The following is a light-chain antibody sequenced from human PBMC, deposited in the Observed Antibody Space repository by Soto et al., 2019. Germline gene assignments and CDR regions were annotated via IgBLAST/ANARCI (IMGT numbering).Light chain of an antibody. J-gene: IGLJ2*01. CDR1: SSDVGGYDY. Sequence: QSVLTQPASVSGSPGQSITISCTGTSSDVGGYDYVSWYQQHPGKAPNLMIYQVSNRPSGVSNRFSGSKSGNTASPTISGLQAEDEANYYCSSYTRSNTLVFGGGTKVTVL. CDR2: QVS. V-gene: IGLV2-14*01. CDR3: SSYTRSNTLV.